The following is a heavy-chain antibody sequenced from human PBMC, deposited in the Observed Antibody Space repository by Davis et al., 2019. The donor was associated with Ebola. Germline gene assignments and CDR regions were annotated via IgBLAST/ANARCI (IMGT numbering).Heavy chain of an antibody. Sequence: GGSLRLSCAASGFTFSSYAMNWVRQAPGKGMEWVSAISNSGDKTYGADSVKGRFTISRDNSKNTLYLQMDNLRAEDTAVYYCARHDYGDSHFDYWGQGTLVTVSS. J-gene: IGHJ4*02. CDR1: GFTFSSYA. D-gene: IGHD4-17*01. CDR2: ISNSGDKT. CDR3: ARHDYGDSHFDY. V-gene: IGHV3-23*01.